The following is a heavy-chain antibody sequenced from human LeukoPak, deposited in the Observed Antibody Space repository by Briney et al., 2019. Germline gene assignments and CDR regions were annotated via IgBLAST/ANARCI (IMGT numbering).Heavy chain of an antibody. J-gene: IGHJ4*02. D-gene: IGHD2-21*01. CDR1: EYTFANYD. V-gene: IGHV1-8*01. CDR3: ARATRGDLLSEF. CDR2: MNPYSTNT. Sequence: GASVKVSCKASEYTFANYDITWVRQAPGRGLEWMGWMNPYSTNTGYARKFQGRLSMTRDTSITTAYVELSSLTSEDTAVYYCARATRGDLLSEFWGQGSPITVSS.